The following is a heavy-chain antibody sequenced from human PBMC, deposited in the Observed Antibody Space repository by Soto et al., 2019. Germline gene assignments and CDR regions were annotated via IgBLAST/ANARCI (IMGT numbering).Heavy chain of an antibody. D-gene: IGHD3-10*01. J-gene: IGHJ4*02. Sequence: PGGSLRLSCSASGFAFSDYTMGWVRLTPGKGLEWVSTIVSRIFSSSGSTAYADSVKGRFTISRDNSKNTLYLQMNSLRAEDTAVYYCAKAGKSNVLLWFGESDYFDYWGQGTLVTVSS. CDR1: GFAFSDYT. CDR3: AKAGKSNVLLWFGESDYFDY. CDR2: IVSRIFSSSGST. V-gene: IGHV3-23*01.